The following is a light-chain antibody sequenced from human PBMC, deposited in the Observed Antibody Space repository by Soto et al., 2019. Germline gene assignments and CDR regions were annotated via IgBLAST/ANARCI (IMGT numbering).Light chain of an antibody. Sequence: IKFTQSPSSLSASVGDRVTITCRASQGISSYLAWYQHKPGKAPKLLIYAASTLQSGVPLRFSGSGAGTDCTRTISSLQPEDVATYYCQQLNSYPLTFGGGTKVDIK. V-gene: IGKV1-9*01. CDR2: AAS. J-gene: IGKJ4*01. CDR1: QGISSY. CDR3: QQLNSYPLT.